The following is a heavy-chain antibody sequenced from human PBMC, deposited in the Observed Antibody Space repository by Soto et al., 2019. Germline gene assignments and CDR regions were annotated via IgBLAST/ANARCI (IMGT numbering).Heavy chain of an antibody. Sequence: GGSLRLSCAASGFTFSSYGMHWVRQAPGKGLEWVAVTSYDGSSRYYADAVKGRFTISRDNSKNTLYLQTNSLSTGGTAVYYCAKDRGALRWSEEHYYFDYWGQGSMVTVAS. J-gene: IGHJ4*02. CDR1: GFTFSSYG. V-gene: IGHV3-30*18. CDR2: TSYDGSSR. CDR3: AKDRGALRWSEEHYYFDY. D-gene: IGHD4-17*01.